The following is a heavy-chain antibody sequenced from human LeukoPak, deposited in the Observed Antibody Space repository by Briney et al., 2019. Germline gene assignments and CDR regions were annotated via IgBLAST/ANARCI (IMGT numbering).Heavy chain of an antibody. J-gene: IGHJ4*02. D-gene: IGHD3-22*01. CDR3: ARIPLDSSGYYFGY. V-gene: IGHV4-39*01. Sequence: PSETLSLTCNVSGGSISGSSSYWGWIRQPPGKGLEWIGSIFYSGSNYYNPSLKSRVAISVDTSRNQFSLKLSSVTAADTAVYYCARIPLDSSGYYFGYWGQGTLVTVSS. CDR2: IFYSGSN. CDR1: GGSISGSSSY.